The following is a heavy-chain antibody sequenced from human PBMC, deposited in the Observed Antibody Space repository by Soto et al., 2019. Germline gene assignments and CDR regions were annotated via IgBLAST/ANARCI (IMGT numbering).Heavy chain of an antibody. CDR1: GITFSSYA. CDR3: AKGGLYWYFDL. J-gene: IGHJ2*01. Sequence: EVQLLESGGGLVQPGGSLRLSCATSGITFSSYAMSWVRQAPGKGLEWVSVISDSGDTTYYGDSVKGRFTISRDNSKNTLYLQMNSLRAEDTAVYYCAKGGLYWYFDLWGRGTLVTVSS. CDR2: ISDSGDTT. V-gene: IGHV3-23*01.